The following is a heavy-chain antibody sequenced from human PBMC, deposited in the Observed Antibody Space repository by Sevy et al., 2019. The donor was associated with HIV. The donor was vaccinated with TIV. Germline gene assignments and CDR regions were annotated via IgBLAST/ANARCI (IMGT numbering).Heavy chain of an antibody. D-gene: IGHD3-3*01. CDR1: GYTFTSYD. CDR3: ARESRYYDFWSGYYSHYGMDV. V-gene: IGHV1-8*01. CDR2: MNPNSGNT. Sequence: ASVKVSCKASGYTFTSYDINWVRQATRQGLEWIGWMNPNSGNTGYAQKFQGRVTMTRNTSISTAYMELSSLRSEDTAVYYCARESRYYDFWSGYYSHYGMDVWGQGTTVTVSS. J-gene: IGHJ6*02.